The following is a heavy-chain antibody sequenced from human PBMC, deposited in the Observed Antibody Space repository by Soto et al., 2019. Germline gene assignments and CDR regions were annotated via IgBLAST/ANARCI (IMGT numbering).Heavy chain of an antibody. Sequence: GGSLRLSCAASGFTFSSYAMSWVRQAPGKGLEWVSAISGSGGSTYYADSVKGRFTISRDNSKNTLYLQMNSLRAEDTAVYYCAKPPLRVGAAALKLVFDYWGQGTLVTVSS. J-gene: IGHJ4*02. CDR3: AKPPLRVGAAALKLVFDY. D-gene: IGHD6-13*01. V-gene: IGHV3-23*01. CDR1: GFTFSSYA. CDR2: ISGSGGST.